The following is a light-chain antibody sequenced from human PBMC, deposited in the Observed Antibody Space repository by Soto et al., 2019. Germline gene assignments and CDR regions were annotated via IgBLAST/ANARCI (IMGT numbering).Light chain of an antibody. CDR1: QSVRSTF. V-gene: IGKV3-20*01. J-gene: IGKJ2*01. CDR3: QQYHASPMNT. CDR2: GAS. Sequence: VLPQSPDTLSLSPGDRATLSCSASQSVRSTFLAWYQQKPGQAPRLLIYGASNRAAGIPERFSGSASGTEFTLTISRLEPDDSAVYYCQQYHASPMNTFGQGTKLQIK.